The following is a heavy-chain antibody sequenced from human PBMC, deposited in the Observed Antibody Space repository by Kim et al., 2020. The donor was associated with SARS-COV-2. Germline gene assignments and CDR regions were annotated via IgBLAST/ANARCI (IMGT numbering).Heavy chain of an antibody. CDR3: ARASYSSSWYSRWFDP. Sequence: ASVKVSCKASGYTFTGYYMHWVRQAPGQGLEWMGWINPNSGGTIYAQKFQGWVTMTRDTSISTAYMELSRLRSDDTAVYYCARASYSSSWYSRWFDPWGQGTLVTVSS. CDR1: GYTFTGYY. V-gene: IGHV1-2*04. CDR2: INPNSGGT. J-gene: IGHJ5*02. D-gene: IGHD6-13*01.